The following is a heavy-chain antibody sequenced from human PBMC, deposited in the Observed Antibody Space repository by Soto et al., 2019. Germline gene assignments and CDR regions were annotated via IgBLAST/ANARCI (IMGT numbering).Heavy chain of an antibody. CDR1: GDAFTAYA. CDR2: IKPNSGDA. CDR3: AREASEVLARDY. V-gene: IGHV1-2*02. Sequence: SVQVACKVAGDAFTAYAMHWVRQAPGQGLEWMGWIKPNSGDATYGQKFQGRVTMTMDTSITTAYMELSSLSYEDTAVYYCAREASEVLARDYWGQGTVVTVSS. J-gene: IGHJ4*02.